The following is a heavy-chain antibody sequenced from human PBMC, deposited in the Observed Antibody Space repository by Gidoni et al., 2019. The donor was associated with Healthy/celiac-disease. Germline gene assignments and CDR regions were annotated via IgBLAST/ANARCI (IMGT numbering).Heavy chain of an antibody. CDR1: GFTVSTNY. V-gene: IGHV3-66*01. CDR2: IYSGGST. CDR3: ARDSYGDTIDY. Sequence: EVQLGEYGGGLVQPGGSLRLSGAASGFTVSTNYMSWVRQAPGKGLEWVSCIYSGGSTYSADSVKGRFTISRDNSKNTLYLQMNSLRAEDTAVYYCARDSYGDTIDYWGQGTLVTVSS. J-gene: IGHJ4*02. D-gene: IGHD4-17*01.